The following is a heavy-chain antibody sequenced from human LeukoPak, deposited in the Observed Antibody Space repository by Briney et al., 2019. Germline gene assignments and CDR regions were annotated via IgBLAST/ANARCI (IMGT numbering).Heavy chain of an antibody. CDR3: ARVGAVMVRGVPSYFDY. J-gene: IGHJ4*02. CDR2: IGTASDT. V-gene: IGHV3-13*01. CDR1: GFTFSSFD. D-gene: IGHD3-10*01. Sequence: GGSLRLSCAASGFTFSSFDMHWVRQPTGQGLEWVSTIGTASDTYYPGSVKGRFTISRDNAKNSLYLQMNSLRAEDTAVYYCARVGAVMVRGVPSYFDYWGQGTLVTDSS.